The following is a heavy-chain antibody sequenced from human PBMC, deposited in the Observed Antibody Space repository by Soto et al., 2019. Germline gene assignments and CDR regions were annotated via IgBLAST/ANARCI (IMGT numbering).Heavy chain of an antibody. CDR2: ISYDGSNK. V-gene: IGHV3-30*18. CDR1: GFTFSSYG. J-gene: IGHJ4*02. D-gene: IGHD3-10*01. CDR3: AKGPGAEGFDY. Sequence: QVQLVESGGGVVHPGRSLRLSCAASGFTFSSYGKHWVRQGPGKGLEWVADISYDGSNKYYADSVKGRFTISRDNSKNTLYLQMNSLRAEDTAVYYCAKGPGAEGFDYWGQGTLVTVSS.